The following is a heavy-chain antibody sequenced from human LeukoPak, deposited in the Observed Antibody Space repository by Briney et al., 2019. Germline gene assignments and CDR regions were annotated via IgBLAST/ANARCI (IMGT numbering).Heavy chain of an antibody. Sequence: GGSLRLSCAASGFTVSSNYMSWVRQAPGKGLEWVSVIYSGGSTYYADSVKGGFTISRDNSKNTLYLQMNSLRAEDTAVYYCARDMRGPWAAARWFDPWGQGTLVTVSS. V-gene: IGHV3-66*01. CDR3: ARDMRGPWAAARWFDP. D-gene: IGHD6-13*01. CDR1: GFTVSSNY. J-gene: IGHJ5*02. CDR2: IYSGGST.